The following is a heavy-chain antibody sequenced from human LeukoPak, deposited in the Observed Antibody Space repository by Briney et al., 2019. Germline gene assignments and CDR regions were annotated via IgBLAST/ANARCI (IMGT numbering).Heavy chain of an antibody. V-gene: IGHV3-66*01. CDR1: GFTVSSNY. Sequence: GGSLRLSCAASGFTVSSNYMSWVRQAPGKGLEWVSVIYSGGTTYYADSVKGRFTISTDNSKKTLYLQMNSLRAEDTAVYYCSRRHHFGFLDSWGQGTLVTVSS. CDR2: IYSGGTT. J-gene: IGHJ4*02. D-gene: IGHD3-10*01. CDR3: SRRHHFGFLDS.